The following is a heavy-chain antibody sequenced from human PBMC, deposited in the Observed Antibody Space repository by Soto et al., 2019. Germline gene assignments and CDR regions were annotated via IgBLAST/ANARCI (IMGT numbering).Heavy chain of an antibody. Sequence: QVQLVQSGAEVKKPGASVKVSCKASGYTFTNYDINWVRRATGQGLEWMGWANPNSGNTGNAQKFQGRLTMTRNTAISTAYRELSSLTSEDTAVYYCVRGKDYYYGMDVWGQGTTVTVSS. V-gene: IGHV1-8*01. CDR2: ANPNSGNT. CDR3: VRGKDYYYGMDV. CDR1: GYTFTNYD. J-gene: IGHJ6*02.